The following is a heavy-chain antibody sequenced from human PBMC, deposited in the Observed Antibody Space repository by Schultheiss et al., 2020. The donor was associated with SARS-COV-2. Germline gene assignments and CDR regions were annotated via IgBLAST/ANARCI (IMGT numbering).Heavy chain of an antibody. CDR2: IYYSGST. D-gene: IGHD2-15*01. Sequence: SETLSLTCTVSGGSISSYYWSWIRQPPGKGLEWIGYIYYSGSTYYNPSLKSRVTISVDTSKNQFSLKLSSVTAADTAVYYCARQSMVAAGYGYWGQGTLVTVSS. CDR3: ARQSMVAAGYGY. CDR1: GGSISSYY. J-gene: IGHJ4*02. V-gene: IGHV4-59*01.